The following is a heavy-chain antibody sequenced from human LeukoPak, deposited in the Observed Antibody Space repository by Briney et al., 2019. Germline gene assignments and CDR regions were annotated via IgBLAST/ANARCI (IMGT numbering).Heavy chain of an antibody. D-gene: IGHD3-22*01. J-gene: IGHJ4*02. CDR3: ASGPEDYYDSSGYPD. CDR2: ISGSGGSA. Sequence: GGSLRLSCAASGFTFSSYAMSWVRQAPGKGLAWVSAISGSGGSAYYADSVKGRFTISRDNSKNTLYLQMNSLRAEDTAVYYCASGPEDYYDSSGYPDWGQGTLVTVSS. CDR1: GFTFSSYA. V-gene: IGHV3-23*01.